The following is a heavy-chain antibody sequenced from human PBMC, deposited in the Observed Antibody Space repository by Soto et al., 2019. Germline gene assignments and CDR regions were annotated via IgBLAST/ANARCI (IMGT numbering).Heavy chain of an antibody. CDR3: ARKAGARYYYDRSGAVWWFDP. CDR2: ISAYNGNT. V-gene: IGHV1-18*01. Sequence: ASVKVSCKASGYTFTSYGISWVRQAPGQGLEWMGWISAYNGNTNYAQKLQGRVTMTTDTSTSTAYMELRSLRSDDTAVYYCARKAGARYYYDRSGAVWWFDPWGQGTLVTVSS. CDR1: GYTFTSYG. J-gene: IGHJ5*02. D-gene: IGHD3-22*01.